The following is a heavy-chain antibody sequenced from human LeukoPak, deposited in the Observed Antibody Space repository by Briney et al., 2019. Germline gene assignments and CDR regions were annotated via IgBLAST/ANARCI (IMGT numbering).Heavy chain of an antibody. Sequence: PSETLSLTCAVYGGSFSGYYWSWIRQPPGKGLEWIGEINHSGSTNYNPSLKSRVTISVDTSKNQFSLKLSSVTAADTAVYYCARGRSGAARPFDYWGQGTLVTVSS. V-gene: IGHV4-34*01. D-gene: IGHD6-6*01. CDR1: GGSFSGYY. CDR3: ARGRSGAARPFDY. CDR2: INHSGST. J-gene: IGHJ4*02.